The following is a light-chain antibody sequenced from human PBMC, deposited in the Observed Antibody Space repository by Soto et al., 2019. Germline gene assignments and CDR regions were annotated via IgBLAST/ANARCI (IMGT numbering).Light chain of an antibody. V-gene: IGLV2-23*01. J-gene: IGLJ1*01. CDR1: SSDVVSYNV. CDR2: EGS. CDR3: CSYAGSGTYV. Sequence: QSALTQPASVSGSPGQSITISCTGTSSDVVSYNVVSWYQQHPGKAPKLLIYEGSKRPSGVSNRFSGSKSGNTASLTISGLQAEDEADYYCCSYAGSGTYVFGAGTKVTVL.